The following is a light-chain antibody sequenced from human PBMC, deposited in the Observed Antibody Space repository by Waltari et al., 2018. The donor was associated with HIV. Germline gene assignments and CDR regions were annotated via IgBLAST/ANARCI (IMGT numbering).Light chain of an antibody. J-gene: IGLJ3*02. CDR1: SSEIGGYNY. CDR3: TSYTSSDTWV. CDR2: DVN. V-gene: IGLV2-14*03. Sequence: QSALTQPASVSGSPGQSITISCTGTSSEIGGYNYVPWYQQHPGKAPKPVIYDVNKRPSGISNRFSGSKSGNTASLTISGLQAEDDSDYYCTSYTSSDTWVFGGGTKLTVL.